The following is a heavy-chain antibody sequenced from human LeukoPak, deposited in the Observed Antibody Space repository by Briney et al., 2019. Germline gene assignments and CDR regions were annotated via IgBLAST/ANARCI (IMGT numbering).Heavy chain of an antibody. J-gene: IGHJ5*02. CDR2: IDPSDSYT. CDR1: GYSFTSYW. CDR3: ARQGTPASKLWFGELYNWFDP. D-gene: IGHD3-10*01. Sequence: GESLKIPCKGSGYSFTSYWISWVRQMPGKGLEWMGRIDPSDSYTNYSPSFQGHVTISADKSISTAYLQWSSLKASDTAMYYCARQGTPASKLWFGELYNWFDPWGQGTLVTVSS. V-gene: IGHV5-10-1*01.